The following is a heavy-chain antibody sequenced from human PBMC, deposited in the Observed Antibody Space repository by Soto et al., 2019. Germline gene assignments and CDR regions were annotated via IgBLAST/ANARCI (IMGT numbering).Heavy chain of an antibody. CDR1: GSSISSYY. V-gene: IGHV4-59*12. Sequence: PSETLSLTCTVSGSSISSYYWSWIRQPPGKGPEWIGYVYHSGSTNYNPSLKSRVTISVDTSKNQFSLKLTSVTAADTAVYYCARDKINGLFDYWGQGTLVTVSS. J-gene: IGHJ4*02. CDR3: ARDKINGLFDY. CDR2: VYHSGST. D-gene: IGHD2-8*01.